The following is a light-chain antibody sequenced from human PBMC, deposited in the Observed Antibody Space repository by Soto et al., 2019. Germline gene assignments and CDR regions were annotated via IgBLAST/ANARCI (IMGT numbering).Light chain of an antibody. CDR2: EVS. CDR3: NSYTSTTTLV. CDR1: SSDIGGYNF. J-gene: IGLJ2*01. V-gene: IGLV2-14*01. Sequence: HSVLTQPASVSGSPGQSIPISCTGTSSDIGGYNFVSWYQHHPGKAPKLLIYEVSYRPSGVSNRFSGSKSGNTASLTISGLQAEDEADYYCNSYTSTTTLVFGGGTKLTVL.